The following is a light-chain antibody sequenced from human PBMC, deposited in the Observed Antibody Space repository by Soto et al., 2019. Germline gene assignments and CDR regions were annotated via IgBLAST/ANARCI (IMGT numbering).Light chain of an antibody. CDR1: SSKIGSNT. CDR3: AAGDDILNGYV. V-gene: IGLV1-44*01. Sequence: QSVLTQPPSASGTPGQRVTISCSGSSSKIGSNTVNWYQQLPGTAPKLLIYINNQRPSGVPDRFSGAKSGTSASLAISGLQAEDEANYYCAAGDDILNGYVFGTGTQGTVL. CDR2: INN. J-gene: IGLJ1*01.